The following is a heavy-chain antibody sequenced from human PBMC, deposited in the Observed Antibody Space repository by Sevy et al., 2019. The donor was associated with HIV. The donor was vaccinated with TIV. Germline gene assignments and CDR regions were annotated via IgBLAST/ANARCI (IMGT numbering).Heavy chain of an antibody. Sequence: GGFLRLSCKASGLTFNSHAMHWVRQAPGKGLEWVAVISYNGGHTFYGDSVKGRFIISRDNSKNTLYLEMNSLKVEDTALYYCARESGYTVNWSPGDHWGQGTLVTVSS. V-gene: IGHV3-30-3*01. CDR2: ISYNGGHT. J-gene: IGHJ4*02. CDR3: ARESGYTVNWSPGDH. D-gene: IGHD1-1*01. CDR1: GLTFNSHA.